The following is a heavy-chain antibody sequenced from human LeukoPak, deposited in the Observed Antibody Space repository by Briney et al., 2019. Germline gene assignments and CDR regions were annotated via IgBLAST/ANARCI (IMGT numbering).Heavy chain of an antibody. CDR3: ARAAYGDYADY. CDR2: IYTSGST. CDR1: GGSISSGSYY. Sequence: SETLSLTCTVSGGSISSGSYYWSWIRQPAGKGLEWIGRIYTSGSTNYNPSLKSRVTISVDTSKNQFPLKLSSVTAADTAVYYCARAAYGDYADYWGQGTLVTVSS. D-gene: IGHD4-17*01. J-gene: IGHJ4*02. V-gene: IGHV4-61*02.